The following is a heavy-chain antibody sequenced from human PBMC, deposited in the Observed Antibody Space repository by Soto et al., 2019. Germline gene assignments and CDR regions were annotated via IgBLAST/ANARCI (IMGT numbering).Heavy chain of an antibody. J-gene: IGHJ4*02. Sequence: PGGSLRLSCAASGFSFSSYAMTWVRQAPGKGLVWVSAISGSGFTTHYTDSVKGRFTISRDNSKNTLYLQMNSLRAEDTAVYYWAQATPYTSITTCSHWGKETRFTVAS. CDR1: GFSFSSYA. CDR3: AQATPYTSITTCSH. D-gene: IGHD2-2*01. CDR2: ISGSGFTT. V-gene: IGHV3-23*01.